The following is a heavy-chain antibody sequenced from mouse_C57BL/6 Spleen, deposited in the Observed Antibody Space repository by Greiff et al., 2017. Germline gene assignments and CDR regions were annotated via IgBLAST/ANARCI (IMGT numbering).Heavy chain of an antibody. CDR2: IDPSDSYT. CDR3: AIYYGSSYYYAMDY. J-gene: IGHJ4*01. CDR1: GYTFTSYW. D-gene: IGHD1-1*01. Sequence: QVQLQQSGAELVMPGASVKLSCKASGYTFTSYWMHWVKQRPGQGLEWIGEIDPSDSYTNYNQKFKGKSTLTVDKSSSTAYMQLSSLTSEDSAVYYCAIYYGSSYYYAMDYWGQGTSVTVSS. V-gene: IGHV1-69*01.